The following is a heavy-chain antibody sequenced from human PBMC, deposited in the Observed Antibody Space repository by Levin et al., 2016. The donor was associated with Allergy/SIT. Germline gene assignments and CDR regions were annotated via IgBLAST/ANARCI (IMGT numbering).Heavy chain of an antibody. Sequence: WIRQPPGKGLEWVANIKQDGSEKYYVDSVKGRFTISRDNAKNSLYLQMNSLRAEDTAVYYCARVPSYYYDSSGYYIPAYIDYWGQGTLVTVSS. CDR3: ARVPSYYYDSSGYYIPAYIDY. CDR2: IKQDGSEK. J-gene: IGHJ4*02. D-gene: IGHD3-22*01. V-gene: IGHV3-7*03.